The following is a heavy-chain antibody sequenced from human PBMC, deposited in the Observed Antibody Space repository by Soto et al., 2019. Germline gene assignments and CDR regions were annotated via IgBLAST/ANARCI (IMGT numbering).Heavy chain of an antibody. D-gene: IGHD4-17*01. J-gene: IGHJ6*02. CDR1: GYTFTSYG. Sequence: QVQLVQSGAEVKKPGASVKVSCKASGYTFTSYGISWVRQAPGQGLERMGWISAYNGNTNYAQKLQGRVTMTTDTSTSTAYMELRSLRSDDTAVYYCAREKIPDYGDYVYYYYGMDVWGQGTTVTVSS. CDR3: AREKIPDYGDYVYYYYGMDV. CDR2: ISAYNGNT. V-gene: IGHV1-18*01.